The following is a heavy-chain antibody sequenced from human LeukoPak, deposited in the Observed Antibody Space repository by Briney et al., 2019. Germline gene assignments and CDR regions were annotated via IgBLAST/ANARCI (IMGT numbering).Heavy chain of an antibody. CDR2: INHSGST. CDR3: ARGRCRNSGCRPYFDY. D-gene: IGHD3-22*01. CDR1: GGSFSGYY. Sequence: SETLSLTCAVYGGSFSGYYWSWIRQPPGKGLEWIGEINHSGSTNYNPSLKSRVTISVDTSKNQFSLNLRSVTAEDTGIYYCARGRCRNSGCRPYFDYWGQGTQVTVSS. V-gene: IGHV4-34*01. J-gene: IGHJ4*02.